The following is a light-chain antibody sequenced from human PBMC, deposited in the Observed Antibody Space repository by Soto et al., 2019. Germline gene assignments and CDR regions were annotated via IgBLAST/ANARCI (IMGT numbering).Light chain of an antibody. J-gene: IGKJ3*01. CDR2: GAS. CDR3: QESYSTPSVT. Sequence: EIVLTQSPATPSLSPGERATLSCRASQSVGSYLAWYQQKPGQAPRPLIYGASKRAPGVSARFSGSGSGTDFTLTISSLQPEDFATYYCQESYSTPSVTFGPGTKVDI. V-gene: IGKV3-11*01. CDR1: QSVGSY.